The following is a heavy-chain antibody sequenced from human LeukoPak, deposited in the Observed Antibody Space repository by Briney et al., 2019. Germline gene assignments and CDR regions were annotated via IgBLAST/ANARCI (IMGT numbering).Heavy chain of an antibody. CDR3: ASSTEWEPIRDY. CDR1: EFTFSDYQ. J-gene: IGHJ4*02. V-gene: IGHV3-11*03. CDR2: ISRSTTDT. Sequence: GGSLRLSCAASEFTFSDYQMSWIRQAPGKGLEWVSYISRSTTDTNYADSVKGRFTVSRDNAKNSLYLQMNSLRTEDTAVYYCASSTEWEPIRDYWGPGTLVTVSS. D-gene: IGHD1-26*01.